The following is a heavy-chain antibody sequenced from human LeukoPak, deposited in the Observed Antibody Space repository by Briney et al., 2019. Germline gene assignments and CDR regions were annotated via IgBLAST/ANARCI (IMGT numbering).Heavy chain of an antibody. D-gene: IGHD5-18*01. CDR3: AGLDTAMAYYFDY. CDR2: ISYDGSNK. Sequence: GGSLRLSCAASGFIFSSYGMHWVRQAPGKGLEWVAVISYDGSNKYYADSVKGRFTISRDNSKNTLYLQMNSLRAEDTAVYYCAGLDTAMAYYFDYWGQGTLVTVSS. V-gene: IGHV3-30*03. J-gene: IGHJ4*02. CDR1: GFIFSSYG.